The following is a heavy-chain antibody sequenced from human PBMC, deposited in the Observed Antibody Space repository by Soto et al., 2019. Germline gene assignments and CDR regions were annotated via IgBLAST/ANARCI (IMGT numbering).Heavy chain of an antibody. D-gene: IGHD5-12*01. CDR1: GGSISSSSYY. Sequence: QLQLQESGPGLVKPSETLSLTCTVSGGSISSSSYYWGWIRQPPGKGLEWIGSIYYSGSTYYNPSLKGRVTISVDTSKNQFSLKLSSVTAADTAVYYCARGNIVATTFDYWGQGTLVTVSS. V-gene: IGHV4-39*01. CDR2: IYYSGST. J-gene: IGHJ4*02. CDR3: ARGNIVATTFDY.